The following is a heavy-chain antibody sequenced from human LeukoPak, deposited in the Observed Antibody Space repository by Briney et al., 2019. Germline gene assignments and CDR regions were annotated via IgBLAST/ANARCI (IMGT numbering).Heavy chain of an antibody. J-gene: IGHJ4*02. CDR3: ARHDYGGNSGDS. CDR2: IGTSSSTI. CDR1: GFTFSSYS. V-gene: IGHV3-48*02. D-gene: IGHD4-23*01. Sequence: AGGSLRLSCAASGFTFSSYSMNWVRQAPGQGLEWVSYIGTSSSTIYYADSVKGRFTISRDNAKNSLYLQMNSLRDEDTAVYYCARHDYGGNSGDSWGQGTLVTVSS.